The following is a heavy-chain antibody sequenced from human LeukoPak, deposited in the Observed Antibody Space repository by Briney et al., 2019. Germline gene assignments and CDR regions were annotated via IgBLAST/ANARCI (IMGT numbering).Heavy chain of an antibody. J-gene: IGHJ4*02. V-gene: IGHV1-8*03. D-gene: IGHD4-17*01. CDR3: ASGPYGDPYYFDY. CDR1: GYTFTSYD. CDR2: MNPNSGNT. Sequence: VASVKVSCKASGYTFTSYDINWVRQATGQGLEWMGWMNPNSGNTGYAQKFQGRVTITRNTSISTAYMELSSLRSEDTAVYYCASGPYGDPYYFDYWGQGTLVTVSS.